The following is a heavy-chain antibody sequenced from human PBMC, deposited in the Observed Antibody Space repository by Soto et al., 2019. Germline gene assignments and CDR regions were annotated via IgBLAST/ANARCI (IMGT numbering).Heavy chain of an antibody. CDR1: GFTFSSYS. CDR3: AKGQLGAISLFGY. D-gene: IGHD1-26*01. J-gene: IGHJ4*02. CDR2: ISGSGGST. V-gene: IGHV3-23*01. Sequence: GGSLRLSCAASGFTFSSYSMSWVRQAPGRGLEWVSSISGSGGSTYYADSVKGRFTISRDNSKNTLYLQMNSLRAEDTAVYYCAKGQLGAISLFGYSGQGTLVTVSS.